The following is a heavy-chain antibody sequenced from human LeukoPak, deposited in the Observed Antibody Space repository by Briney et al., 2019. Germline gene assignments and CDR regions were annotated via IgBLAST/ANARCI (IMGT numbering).Heavy chain of an antibody. J-gene: IGHJ4*02. CDR3: AKDLALNGVPIYYFDY. CDR1: GFSFNTYT. D-gene: IGHD2-8*01. V-gene: IGHV3-64*04. CDR2: IASNGGTK. Sequence: GGSLRLSCAASGFSFNTYTMRWVRQAPGKGLEYVSGIASNGGTKYYADSVKGRFTISRDNSKNTLYLQMNSLRAEDTAVYYCAKDLALNGVPIYYFDYWGQGTLVTVSS.